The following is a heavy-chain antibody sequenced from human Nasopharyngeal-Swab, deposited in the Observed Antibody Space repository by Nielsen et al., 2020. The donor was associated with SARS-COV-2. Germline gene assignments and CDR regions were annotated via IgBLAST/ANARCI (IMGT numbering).Heavy chain of an antibody. D-gene: IGHD6-19*01. Sequence: WIRQPPGKGLEWIGYIYYSGSTNYNPSLKSRVTISGDTSKNQFSLKLSSVTAADTAVYYCAKGYSSGWWGGATADWFDPWGQGTLVTVSS. CDR2: IYYSGST. J-gene: IGHJ5*02. CDR3: AKGYSSGWWGGATADWFDP. V-gene: IGHV4-61*06.